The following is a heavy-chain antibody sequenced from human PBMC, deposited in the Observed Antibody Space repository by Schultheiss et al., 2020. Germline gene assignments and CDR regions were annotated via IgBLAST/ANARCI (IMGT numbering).Heavy chain of an antibody. J-gene: IGHJ3*02. V-gene: IGHV3-15*01. CDR1: GFTFSNAW. CDR3: TTWYSSGWYRVNAFDI. Sequence: GGSLRLSCAASGFTFSNAWMSWVRQAPGKGLEWVGRIKSKTDGGTTDYAAPVKGRFTISRDDSKNTLYLQMNSLKTEDTAVYYCTTWYSSGWYRVNAFDIWGQGTMVTVSS. CDR2: IKSKTDGGTT. D-gene: IGHD6-19*01.